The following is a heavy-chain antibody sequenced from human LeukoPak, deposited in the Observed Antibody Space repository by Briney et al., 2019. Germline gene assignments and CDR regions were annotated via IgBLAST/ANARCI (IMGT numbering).Heavy chain of an antibody. Sequence: GGSLRLSCAASGFTFSNAWMSWVRQAPGKGLEWVGRIKSKTDGGTTDYAAPVKGRFTISRDDSKNTLYLQMNSLKTEDTAVYYCTRYYYDSSGYYPLGYYGMDVWGQGTPVTVSS. V-gene: IGHV3-15*01. CDR3: TRYYYDSSGYYPLGYYGMDV. CDR1: GFTFSNAW. D-gene: IGHD3-22*01. J-gene: IGHJ6*02. CDR2: IKSKTDGGTT.